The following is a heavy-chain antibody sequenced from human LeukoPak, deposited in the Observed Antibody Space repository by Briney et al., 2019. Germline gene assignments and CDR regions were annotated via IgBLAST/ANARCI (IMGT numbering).Heavy chain of an antibody. D-gene: IGHD6-19*01. CDR2: IYYSGST. CDR3: ARHSSAMSVAGSSF. CDR1: GGSISGYY. Sequence: PSETLSLTCTVSGGSISGYYCSWIRQPPGKGLEWIGYIYYSGSTNYSPSLKSRVTMSVDTSKNQFSLKLSSVTAADTAVYYCARHSSAMSVAGSSFWGQGTLVTVSS. J-gene: IGHJ4*02. V-gene: IGHV4-59*08.